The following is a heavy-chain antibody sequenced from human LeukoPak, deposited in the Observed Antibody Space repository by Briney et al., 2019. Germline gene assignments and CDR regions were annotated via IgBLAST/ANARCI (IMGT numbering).Heavy chain of an antibody. J-gene: IGHJ3*02. V-gene: IGHV4-4*02. D-gene: IGHD6-13*01. CDR3: ARSSRGSSWVDI. CDR2: IYHSGST. Sequence: SETLSLTCAVSSGSISSSNWWSWVRQPPGKGLEWIGEIYHSGSTNYNPSLKSRVTISVDKSKNQFSLKLSSVTAADTAVYYCARSSRGSSWVDIWGQGTMVTVSS. CDR1: SGSISSSNW.